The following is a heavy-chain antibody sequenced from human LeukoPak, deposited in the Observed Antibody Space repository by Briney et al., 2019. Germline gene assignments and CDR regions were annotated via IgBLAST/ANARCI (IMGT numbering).Heavy chain of an antibody. CDR2: IYYSGST. Sequence: SETLSLTCTVSGGSISSSSYYLGWIRQPPGKGLEWIGSIYYSGSTYYNPSLKSRVTISVDTSKNQFSLKLSSVTAADTAVYYCARVGHRSAYYYYYYMDVWGKGTTVTVSS. D-gene: IGHD1-26*01. CDR1: GGSISSSSYY. J-gene: IGHJ6*03. V-gene: IGHV4-39*01. CDR3: ARVGHRSAYYYYYYMDV.